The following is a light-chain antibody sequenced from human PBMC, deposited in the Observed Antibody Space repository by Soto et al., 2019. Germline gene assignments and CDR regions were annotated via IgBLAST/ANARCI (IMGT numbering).Light chain of an antibody. J-gene: IGKJ1*01. CDR3: QQSVSTPPT. Sequence: DIQLTQSPSSLSASVGDRVTITCRASQSISIYLNWYQHKPGKAPKLLIYAASGLQSGVPSSFSGSGSGTDFTLTIISLQPEDFATYYCQQSVSTPPTFGQGTRVEI. V-gene: IGKV1-39*01. CDR1: QSISIY. CDR2: AAS.